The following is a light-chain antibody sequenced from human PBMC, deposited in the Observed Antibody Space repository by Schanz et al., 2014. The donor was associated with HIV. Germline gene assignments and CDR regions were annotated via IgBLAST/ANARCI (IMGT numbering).Light chain of an antibody. CDR3: NSYTRTSTPV. CDR2: EVN. CDR1: SSDVGGYNN. J-gene: IGLJ2*01. Sequence: QSALTQPPSASGSPGQSVTISCTGTSSDVGGYNNVSWYQHHPGKAPKLLISEVNKRPSGVSNRFSGSKSGNTASLTISGLQAEDEADYYCNSYTRTSTPVFGGGTKLTVL. V-gene: IGLV2-14*01.